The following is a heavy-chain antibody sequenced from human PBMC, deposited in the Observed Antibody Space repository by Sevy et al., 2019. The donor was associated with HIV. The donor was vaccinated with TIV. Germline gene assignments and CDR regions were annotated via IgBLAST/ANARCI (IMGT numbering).Heavy chain of an antibody. CDR1: GFTFSNFG. D-gene: IGHD6-13*01. V-gene: IGHV3-30*02. Sequence: GGSLRLSFTASGFTFSNFGMHWVRQVPGKGLEWVTFIRYDGSDKYYAASVKGRFTISRDDSKNTLYLQMDSLRAEDTAIYYCAKDLAGPGRRYFDYWGQGTLVTVSS. CDR3: AKDLAGPGRRYFDY. J-gene: IGHJ4*02. CDR2: IRYDGSDK.